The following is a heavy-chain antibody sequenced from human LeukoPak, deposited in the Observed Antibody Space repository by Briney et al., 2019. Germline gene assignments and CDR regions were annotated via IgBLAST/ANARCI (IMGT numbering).Heavy chain of an antibody. CDR2: ISWNSGSI. J-gene: IGHJ5*02. V-gene: IGHV3-9*01. CDR3: AKGARVAARPTWFDP. Sequence: GGSLRLSCAASGFTFDDYAMHWVRHAPGKSLEWVSGISWNSGSIGYADSVKGRFTISRDNAKNSLYLQMNSLRAEDTALYYCAKGARVAARPTWFDPWGQGTLVTVSS. D-gene: IGHD6-6*01. CDR1: GFTFDDYA.